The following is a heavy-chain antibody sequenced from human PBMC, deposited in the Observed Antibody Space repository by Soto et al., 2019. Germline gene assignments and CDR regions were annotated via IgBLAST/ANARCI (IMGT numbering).Heavy chain of an antibody. D-gene: IGHD3-10*01. CDR3: ARTRPAMVRGEKRPGFDY. Sequence: SETLSLTCAVYGGSFIGYYWSWIRQPPGKGLEWIGEINHSGSTNYNPSLKSRVTISVDTSKNQFSLKLSSVTAADTAVYYCARTRPAMVRGEKRPGFDYWGQGTLVTVSS. CDR1: GGSFIGYY. J-gene: IGHJ4*02. V-gene: IGHV4-34*01. CDR2: INHSGST.